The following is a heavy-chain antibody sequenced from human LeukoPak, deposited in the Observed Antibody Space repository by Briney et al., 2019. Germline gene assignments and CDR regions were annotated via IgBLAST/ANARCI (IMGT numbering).Heavy chain of an antibody. Sequence: GASVKVSCKASGYTFTGYYMHWVRQAPGQGLEWMGWINPNSGGTNYAQKFQGRVTMTRDTSISTAYMELSRLRSEDTAVYYCARDLAYYYGSGTPDWFDPWGQGTLVTVSS. CDR1: GYTFTGYY. CDR3: ARDLAYYYGSGTPDWFDP. V-gene: IGHV1-2*02. D-gene: IGHD3-10*01. CDR2: INPNSGGT. J-gene: IGHJ5*02.